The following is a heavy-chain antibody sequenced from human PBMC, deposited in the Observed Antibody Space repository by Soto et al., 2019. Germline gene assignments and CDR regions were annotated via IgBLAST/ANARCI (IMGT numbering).Heavy chain of an antibody. Sequence: QVQLQESGPGLVKPSQTLSLTCNVSGGSITSGGFYWAWIRQHPGGGLEWIGHIFHSVSTHYNPSPLRRAGTPAPTSKHPSCLTLSCVTGADTALPYRAIGATSDNWFAPWGQGTLVTVSS. CDR2: IFHSVST. J-gene: IGHJ5*02. V-gene: IGHV4-31*03. CDR3: AIGATSDNWFAP. CDR1: GGSITSGGFY.